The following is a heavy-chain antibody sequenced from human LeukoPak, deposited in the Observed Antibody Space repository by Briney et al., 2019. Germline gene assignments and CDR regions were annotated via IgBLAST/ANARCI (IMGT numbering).Heavy chain of an antibody. CDR3: ARKYSSSWSWFDP. D-gene: IGHD6-13*01. J-gene: IGHJ5*02. CDR2: IYYSGST. Sequence: PGGSLRLSCTVSGGSISSSSYYWGWIRQPPGKGLEWIGSIYYSGSTYYNPSLKSRVTLSVDTSKNQFSLKLSSVTAADTAVYYCARKYSSSWSWFDPWGQGTLVTVSS. V-gene: IGHV4-39*01. CDR1: GGSISSSSYY.